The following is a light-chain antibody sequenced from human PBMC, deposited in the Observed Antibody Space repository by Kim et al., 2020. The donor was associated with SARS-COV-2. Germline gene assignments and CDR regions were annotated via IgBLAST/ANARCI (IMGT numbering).Light chain of an antibody. CDR2: GSS. V-gene: IGKV3D-7*01. J-gene: IGKJ2*01. CDR3: QQAYNLPPGS. Sequence: PGERVTLSFRASQGVISSYLTWYQQIPGQAPRLLVYGSSTRATSIPARLSGIRSGTAFTRTISSLQPDDFAVYYCQQAYNLPPGSFGQGTKL. CDR1: QGVISSY.